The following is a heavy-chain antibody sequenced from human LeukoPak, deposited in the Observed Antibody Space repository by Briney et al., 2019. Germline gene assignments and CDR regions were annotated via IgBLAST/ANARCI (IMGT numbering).Heavy chain of an antibody. V-gene: IGHV4-31*03. CDR3: ARGGNRFGGFYFDY. Sequence: SETLSLTCTVSADSLSSGGHYWAWIRQFPGKGLESIGFIHHSGRSRHNPSLKDRVAVSVDTSRKQSALKLSSVTAADTAMYYCARGGNRFGGFYFDYWGQGIQVIVSS. J-gene: IGHJ4*02. CDR2: IHHSGRS. D-gene: IGHD3-10*01. CDR1: ADSLSSGGHY.